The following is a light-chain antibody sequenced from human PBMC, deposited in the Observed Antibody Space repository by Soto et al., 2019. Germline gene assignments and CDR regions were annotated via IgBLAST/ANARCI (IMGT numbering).Light chain of an antibody. J-gene: IGKJ5*01. V-gene: IGKV3-11*01. CDR2: DTS. Sequence: EIVLTQSPATLSLSPVERATLSCRASQSVGSFLSWYQQKPGQAPRLLIYDTSIRATDIPARFSGSGSGTNFTLTIISLEPEDFAVYYCQQRNSWPNTFTFGQGTRREIK. CDR3: QQRNSWPNTFT. CDR1: QSVGSF.